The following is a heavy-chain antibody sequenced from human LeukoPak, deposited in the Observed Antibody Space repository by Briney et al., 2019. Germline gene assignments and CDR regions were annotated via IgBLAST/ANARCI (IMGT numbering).Heavy chain of an antibody. CDR2: LSASDGSA. D-gene: IGHD5-12*01. CDR3: AKNIGGYDY. V-gene: IGHV3-23*01. J-gene: IGHJ4*02. CDR1: GFSFSSYG. Sequence: GGILRLSCSASGFSFSSYGMSWVRQAPGKGLEWVSGLSASDGSAYYADSVKGRFTISRDNSKNTLYLQMNSLRAEDTALYYCAKNIGGYDYWGQGTLVTVSS.